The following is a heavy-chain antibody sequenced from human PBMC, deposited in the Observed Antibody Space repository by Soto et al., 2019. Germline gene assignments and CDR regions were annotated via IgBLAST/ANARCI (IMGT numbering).Heavy chain of an antibody. Sequence: PSETPSLTCTFSVGSISKSNYYCGWIRQPPWKGLEWIGSIYYSGSTSYNSSLKSRVTISVDTSKNQFSLRLSAVTAADTAVYYCASPHLGAFDIWGQGTMVSVS. CDR3: ASPHLGAFDI. V-gene: IGHV4-39*01. CDR1: VGSISKSNYY. CDR2: IYYSGST. D-gene: IGHD3-16*01. J-gene: IGHJ3*02.